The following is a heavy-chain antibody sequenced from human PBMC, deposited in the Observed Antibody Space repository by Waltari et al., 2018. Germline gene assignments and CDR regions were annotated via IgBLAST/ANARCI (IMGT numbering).Heavy chain of an antibody. D-gene: IGHD2-15*01. CDR3: TRIASLGYCSGRGFFWFDS. Sequence: QPLLQESGPGLVQPSETLSLTCNVSGDSISSSDYYWGWIRQSPGKGLEWIGFIYYSGTTYYNPSLHSRVTISADTSKNHFSLNLRSVTVADTAVYFCTRIASLGYCSGRGFFWFDSWGQGALVTVSS. CDR1: GDSISSSDYY. V-gene: IGHV4-39*02. CDR2: IYYSGTT. J-gene: IGHJ5*01.